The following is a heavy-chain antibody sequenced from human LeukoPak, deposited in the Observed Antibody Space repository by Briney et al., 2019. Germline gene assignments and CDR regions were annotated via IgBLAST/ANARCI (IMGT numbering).Heavy chain of an antibody. CDR3: ARDPGSGIAAAGIDY. J-gene: IGHJ4*02. CDR1: GFTFSSYG. D-gene: IGHD6-13*01. CDR2: IKQDGSEK. V-gene: IGHV3-7*01. Sequence: GGSLRLSCAASGFTFSSYGMSWVRQAPGKGLEWVAHIKQDGSEKYYVDSVKGRFTISRNNAKNSLYLQMNSLRAEDTAVYYCARDPGSGIAAAGIDYWGQGTLVTVSS.